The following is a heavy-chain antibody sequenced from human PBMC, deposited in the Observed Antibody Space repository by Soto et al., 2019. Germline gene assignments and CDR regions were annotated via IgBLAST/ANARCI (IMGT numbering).Heavy chain of an antibody. CDR1: GGSVSNDNFY. Sequence: PSETLSLTCTVSGGSVSNDNFYWSWIRQPPGKGLEWIGYVHSSGITNYNPSLKRRVTISVDTSRNQSSLRLSSVTAADTAVYYCARGLTMGQLPSHFDHWGQGTLVTVSS. V-gene: IGHV4-61*01. CDR3: ARGLTMGQLPSHFDH. D-gene: IGHD3-16*01. J-gene: IGHJ5*02. CDR2: VHSSGIT.